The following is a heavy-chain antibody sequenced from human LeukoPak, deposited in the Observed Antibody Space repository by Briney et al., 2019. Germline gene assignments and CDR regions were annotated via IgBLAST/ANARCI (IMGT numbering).Heavy chain of an antibody. D-gene: IGHD3-10*01. CDR1: SGSFTGYY. CDR2: INHSGST. CDR3: AREVLWFGDPRCWFDP. J-gene: IGHJ5*02. V-gene: IGHV4-34*01. Sequence: TSETLSLTCAVYSGSFTGYYWSWLRQPPGKGREWVGEINHSGSTNYNPSLKSRVTISVDTSKNQFSLKLSSVTAADTAVYYCAREVLWFGDPRCWFDPWGQGTLVTVSS.